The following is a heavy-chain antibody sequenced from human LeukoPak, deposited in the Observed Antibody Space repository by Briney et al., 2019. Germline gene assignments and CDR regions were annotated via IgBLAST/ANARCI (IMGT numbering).Heavy chain of an antibody. Sequence: GGSLRLSCVASGFTFGKYWMSWVRQAPGKGLEWVANIKLDGSEKNYVDSVKGRFTISRDNTKNSLYLQMNSLRVEDTAVFYCARAHSGSHDAFDIWGQGTMVTVSS. D-gene: IGHD1-26*01. V-gene: IGHV3-7*03. CDR2: IKLDGSEK. CDR1: GFTFGKYW. CDR3: ARAHSGSHDAFDI. J-gene: IGHJ3*02.